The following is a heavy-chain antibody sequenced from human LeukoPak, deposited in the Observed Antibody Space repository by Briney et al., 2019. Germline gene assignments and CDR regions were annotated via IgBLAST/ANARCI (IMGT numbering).Heavy chain of an antibody. CDR1: GFTFSSYW. CDR2: IKQDGSEK. Sequence: GGSLRLSCAASGFTFSSYWMSWVRQAPGKGLEWVANIKQDGSEKYYADSVKGRFTISRDNAKNSLYLQMNSLRAEDTAVYYCARIRYFDWLSDYFDYWGQGTLVTVSS. V-gene: IGHV3-7*01. CDR3: ARIRYFDWLSDYFDY. J-gene: IGHJ4*02. D-gene: IGHD3-9*01.